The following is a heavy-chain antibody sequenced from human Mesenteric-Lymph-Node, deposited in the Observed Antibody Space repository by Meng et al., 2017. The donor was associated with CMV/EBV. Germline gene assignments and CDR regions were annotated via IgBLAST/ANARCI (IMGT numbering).Heavy chain of an antibody. CDR3: ARPHNSYSSSWYCSGMDV. V-gene: IGHV3-30*02. CDR1: GFTFSSYW. CDR2: IKYDGSKK. Sequence: GESLKISCAASGFTFSSYWMSWVRQAPGKGLEWVTFIKYDGSKKYYADSVKGRFTISRDNSKNTLYLQMNSLRAEDTAVYYCARPHNSYSSSWYCSGMDVWGQGTTVTVSS. D-gene: IGHD6-13*01. J-gene: IGHJ6*02.